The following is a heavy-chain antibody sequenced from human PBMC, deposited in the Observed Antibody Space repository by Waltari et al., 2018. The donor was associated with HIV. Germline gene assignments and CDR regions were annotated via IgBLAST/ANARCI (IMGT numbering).Heavy chain of an antibody. D-gene: IGHD3-16*01. CDR1: GFTSSSYS. CDR3: ARDFWGGYYYGMDV. V-gene: IGHV3-21*01. J-gene: IGHJ6*02. Sequence: EVQLVESGGGLVKPGGFLSLSCAASGFTSSSYSMNWVRQAPGKGLEWVSSISSSSSYIYYADSVKGRFTISRDNAKNSLYLQMNSLRAEDTAVYYCARDFWGGYYYGMDVWGQGTTVTVSS. CDR2: ISSSSSYI.